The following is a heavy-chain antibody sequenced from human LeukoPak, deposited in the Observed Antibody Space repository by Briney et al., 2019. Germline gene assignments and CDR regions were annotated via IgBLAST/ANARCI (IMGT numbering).Heavy chain of an antibody. CDR2: INPNSGGT. D-gene: IGHD6-13*01. J-gene: IGHJ4*02. CDR3: ARGAYSSSWYTDKHFDY. CDR1: GYSFNVHH. Sequence: ASVKVSCKASGYSFNVHHMHWVRQAPGQGLEWMGWINPNSGGTNPAQKFQGRVTMTRDTSISTAYMELGWLRSDDTAVYYCARGAYSSSWYTDKHFDYWGQGTLVTVSS. V-gene: IGHV1-2*02.